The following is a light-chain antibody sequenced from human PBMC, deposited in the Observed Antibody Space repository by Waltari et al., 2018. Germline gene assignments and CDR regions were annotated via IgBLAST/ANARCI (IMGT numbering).Light chain of an antibody. CDR3: CSFAAGNTVI. V-gene: IGLV2-11*01. CDR2: DVS. CDR1: SSDVGGYNS. J-gene: IGLJ2*01. Sequence: QSALTQPRSVSGSPGQSVTISCTGTSSDVGGYNSVSWYQQDPGKAPKLLIFDVSGRPSGVSYRFSGSKSGNTASLTISGLQAEDEADYHCCSFAAGNTVIFGGGTKLTVV.